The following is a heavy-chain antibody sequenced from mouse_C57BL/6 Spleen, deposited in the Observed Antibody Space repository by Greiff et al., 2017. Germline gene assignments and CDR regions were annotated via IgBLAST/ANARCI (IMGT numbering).Heavy chain of an antibody. CDR3: ARGWEGDY. V-gene: IGHV5-17*01. CDR2: ISSGSSTN. J-gene: IGHJ2*01. Sequence: DVKLVESGGGLVKPGGSLKLSCAASGFTFSDYGMHWVRQAPEKGLEWVAYISSGSSTNYYADTVKGRFTISRDNAKNTLFLQMTSLRSEDTAMSYCARGWEGDYWGQGTTLTVSS. CDR1: GFTFSDYG. D-gene: IGHD4-1*01.